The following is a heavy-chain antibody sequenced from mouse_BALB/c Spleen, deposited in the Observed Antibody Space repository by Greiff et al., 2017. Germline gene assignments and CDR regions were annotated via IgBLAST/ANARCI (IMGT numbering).Heavy chain of an antibody. Sequence: EVQLQESGPGLVKPSQSLSLTCTATGYSITSDYAWNWIRQFPGNKLEWMGYISYSGSTSYNPSLKSRISITRDTSKNQFFLQLNSVTTEDTATYYCAREERYDRYDMDYWGQGTSVTVSS. J-gene: IGHJ4*01. CDR1: GYSITSDYA. V-gene: IGHV3-2*02. CDR3: AREERYDRYDMDY. CDR2: ISYSGST. D-gene: IGHD2-14*01.